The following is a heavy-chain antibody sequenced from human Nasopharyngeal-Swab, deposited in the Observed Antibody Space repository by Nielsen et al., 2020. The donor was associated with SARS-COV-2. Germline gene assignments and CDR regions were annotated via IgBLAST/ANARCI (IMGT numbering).Heavy chain of an antibody. V-gene: IGHV3-30*03. J-gene: IGHJ4*02. CDR1: GFVFGHSG. D-gene: IGHD5-18*01. Sequence: GESLKISCAASGFVFGHSGMHSVRQAPGKGLEWVAATSFDEKRKDYAVSVKGRFTVSRDNSRNTLYLQMDSLTPEDTAVYYCARDHGGGYTYSFFDYWGQGTLVTVSS. CDR2: TSFDEKRK. CDR3: ARDHGGGYTYSFFDY.